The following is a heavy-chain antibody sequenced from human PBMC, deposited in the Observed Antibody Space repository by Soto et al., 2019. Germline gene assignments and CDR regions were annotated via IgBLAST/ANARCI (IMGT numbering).Heavy chain of an antibody. Sequence: GGSLRLSCAASGFTFSSYSMNWVRQAPGKGLEWVSYISSSSSTIYYADSVKGRFTISRDNAKNSLYLKMKSQRAEDTAVYYCARDDNWNYPSTIDYWGQGTLVTVSS. V-gene: IGHV3-48*01. CDR1: GFTFSSYS. CDR2: ISSSSSTI. J-gene: IGHJ4*02. CDR3: ARDDNWNYPSTIDY. D-gene: IGHD1-7*01.